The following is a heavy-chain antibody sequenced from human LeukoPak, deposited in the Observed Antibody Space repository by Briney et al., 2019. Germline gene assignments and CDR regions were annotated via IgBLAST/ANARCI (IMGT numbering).Heavy chain of an antibody. D-gene: IGHD3-3*01. CDR3: ARGYDFWSGYYTKYYFDY. V-gene: IGHV1-2*02. J-gene: IGHJ4*02. CDR2: INPNSGGT. Sequence: ASVKVSCKASGYTFTGYYMHWVRQAPGQGLEWMGWINPNSGGTNYQQKFQGRVTMTRDTSISTAYMELSRLRSDDTAVYNCARGYDFWSGYYTKYYFDYWGQGTLVTVSS. CDR1: GYTFTGYY.